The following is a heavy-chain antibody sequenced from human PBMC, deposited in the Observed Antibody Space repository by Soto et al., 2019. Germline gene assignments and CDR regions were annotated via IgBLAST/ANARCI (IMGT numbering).Heavy chain of an antibody. CDR1: GDSVSSNSAA. Sequence: SQTLSLTCAISGDSVSSNSAAWHWIRQSPSRGLEWLGRTYYRSKWYNDYAVSVKSRITINPDTSKNQFSLQLNSVTPEDTAVYYCGEAVAGTNYYGMDVWGQGATVTGSS. V-gene: IGHV6-1*01. CDR3: GEAVAGTNYYGMDV. D-gene: IGHD6-19*01. J-gene: IGHJ6*02. CDR2: TYYRSKWYN.